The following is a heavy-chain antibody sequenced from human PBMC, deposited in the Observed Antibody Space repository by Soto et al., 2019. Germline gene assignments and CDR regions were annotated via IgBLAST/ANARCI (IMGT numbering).Heavy chain of an antibody. D-gene: IGHD5-12*01. CDR3: ARDPNYDSESYGMDV. CDR2: ISSSSSYI. J-gene: IGHJ6*02. Sequence: GGSLRLSCAASGFTFSSYSMNWVRQAPGKGLEWVSSISSSSSYIYYADSVKGRFTISRDNAKNSLYLQMNSLRAEDTAVYYCARDPNYDSESYGMDVWGQGTTVTVSS. V-gene: IGHV3-21*01. CDR1: GFTFSSYS.